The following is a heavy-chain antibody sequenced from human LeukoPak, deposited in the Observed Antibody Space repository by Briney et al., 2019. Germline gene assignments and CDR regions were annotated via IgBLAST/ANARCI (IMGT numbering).Heavy chain of an antibody. CDR1: GGSITSYY. CDR3: AREGRGSAWPLFDY. Sequence: SETLSLTCTVSGGSITSYYWNWIRQPAGKGLEGLEWIRRMSINGRTNYNPSLKSRVTMSVDTSKNHFSLKLSSVTATDTAVYYCAREGRGSAWPLFDYWGQGTLVTVSS. V-gene: IGHV4-4*07. J-gene: IGHJ4*02. D-gene: IGHD6-19*01. CDR2: MSINGRT.